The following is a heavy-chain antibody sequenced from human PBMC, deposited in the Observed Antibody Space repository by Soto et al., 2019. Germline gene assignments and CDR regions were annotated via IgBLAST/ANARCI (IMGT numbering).Heavy chain of an antibody. J-gene: IGHJ6*02. V-gene: IGHV5-10-1*01. Sequence: GESLKISCKGSGYSFTSYWISWGRQMPGKGLEWMGRIDPSDSYTNYSPSFQGHVTISADKSISTAYLQWSSLKASDTAMYYCARGFVPYYYYGMDVWGQGTTVTVSS. CDR3: ARGFVPYYYYGMDV. D-gene: IGHD3-3*01. CDR2: IDPSDSYT. CDR1: GYSFTSYW.